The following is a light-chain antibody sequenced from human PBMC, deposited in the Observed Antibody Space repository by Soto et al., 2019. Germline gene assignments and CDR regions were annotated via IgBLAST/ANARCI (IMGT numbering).Light chain of an antibody. CDR2: DAY. J-gene: IGKJ1*01. CDR1: ESVSSN. CDR3: QQYGSSGT. Sequence: EIVMTHSPATLSVSPCERATLSFRASESVSSNLAWYQQKPGQAPRLLFYDAYNRATGIPDRFSGSGSGTDFTLTISRLEPEDFAVYYCQQYGSSGTFGQGTKVDI. V-gene: IGKV3-20*01.